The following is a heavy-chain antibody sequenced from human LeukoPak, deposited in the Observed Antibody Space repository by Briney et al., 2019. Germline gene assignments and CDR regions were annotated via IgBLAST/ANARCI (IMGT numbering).Heavy chain of an antibody. V-gene: IGHV4-30-2*01. CDR1: GGSISSGGYS. Sequence: PSQTLSLTCAVSGGSISSGGYSWSWIRQPPGKGLEWIGYICHSGSTYYNPSLKSRVTISVDRSKNQFSLKLSSVTAADTAVYYCARTMVRGVIGMDVWGQGTTVTVSS. CDR2: ICHSGST. D-gene: IGHD3-10*01. CDR3: ARTMVRGVIGMDV. J-gene: IGHJ6*02.